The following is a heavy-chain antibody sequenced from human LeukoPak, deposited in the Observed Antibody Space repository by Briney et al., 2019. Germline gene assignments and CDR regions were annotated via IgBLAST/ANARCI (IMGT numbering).Heavy chain of an antibody. CDR2: IYTSGST. CDR1: GGSIGSDSYY. Sequence: SETLSLTCTVSGGSIGSDSYYWSWIRQPAGKGLEWIGRIYTSGSTNYNPSLKSRVTMSVDTSKNQFSLKLSSVTAADTAVYYCARSPLLEDWGPRTFDIWGQGTMVTVSS. CDR3: ARSPLLEDWGPRTFDI. J-gene: IGHJ3*02. V-gene: IGHV4-61*02. D-gene: IGHD3/OR15-3a*01.